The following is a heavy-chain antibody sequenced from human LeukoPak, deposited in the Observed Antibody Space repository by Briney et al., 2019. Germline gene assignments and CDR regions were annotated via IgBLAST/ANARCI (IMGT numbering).Heavy chain of an antibody. CDR2: IYPRDSQI. V-gene: IGHV5-51*01. Sequence: PGESLKISCKASGYNFTTYWIGWVRQMPGKGLEYMGIIYPRDSQIRYSPSFHGQVTISADQSISTAYLQWTSLKASDTAIYYRARHTKRPQAGWFDPWGQGTLVTVSS. D-gene: IGHD6-25*01. J-gene: IGHJ5*02. CDR3: ARHTKRPQAGWFDP. CDR1: GYNFTTYW.